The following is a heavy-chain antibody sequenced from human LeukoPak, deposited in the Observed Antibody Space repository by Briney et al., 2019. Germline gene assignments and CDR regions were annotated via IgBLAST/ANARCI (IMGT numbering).Heavy chain of an antibody. CDR2: INPSGGST. CDR1: GYTFTNYY. CDR3: ARAMVRGLSNPFDS. V-gene: IGHV1-46*01. J-gene: IGHJ4*02. D-gene: IGHD3-10*01. Sequence: ASVKVSCKASGYTFTNYYLHWVRQAPGQGLEWMAMINPSGGSTTYAQKFQGRVTMTRDTSTSTVYMELSGLRYEDTAVYYCARAMVRGLSNPFDSWGQGTLVTVSP.